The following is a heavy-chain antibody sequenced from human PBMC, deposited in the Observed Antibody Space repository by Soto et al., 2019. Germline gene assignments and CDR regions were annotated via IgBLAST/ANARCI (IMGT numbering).Heavy chain of an antibody. CDR3: ATHGSRSF. CDR2: VSAYNGNT. CDR1: GYIFTSYR. J-gene: IGHJ4*02. V-gene: IGHV1-18*01. D-gene: IGHD3-10*01. Sequence: QVQLVQSGAEVKRPGDSVKVSCKASGYIFTSYRIAWVRQAPGQGLEWMGCVSAYNGNTNYAQKFQGRVTMTTDKSTNTAYMELRSLRSDDRAVYYCATHGSRSFWGQGTLVTVSS.